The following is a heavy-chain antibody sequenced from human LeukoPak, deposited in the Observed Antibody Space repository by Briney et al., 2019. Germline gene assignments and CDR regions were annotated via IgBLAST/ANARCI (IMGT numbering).Heavy chain of an antibody. V-gene: IGHV1-2*02. CDR3: AVGGLLWFGEFHQPSFDY. D-gene: IGHD3-10*01. Sequence: RASVKVSCKASGYTFTGYYMHWVRQAPGQGLEWMGWINPNSGGTNYAQKFQGRVTMTRDTSISTAYMELSRLRSDDTAVYYCAVGGLLWFGEFHQPSFDYWGQGTLVTVSS. CDR2: INPNSGGT. J-gene: IGHJ4*02. CDR1: GYTFTGYY.